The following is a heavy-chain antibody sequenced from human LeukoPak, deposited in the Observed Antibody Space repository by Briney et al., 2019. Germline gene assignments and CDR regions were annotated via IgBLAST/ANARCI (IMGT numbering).Heavy chain of an antibody. V-gene: IGHV4-38-2*01. Sequence: SETLSLTXDVSDYSISNDYYWGWMRQPPGKGLEWIASISYGGSTHYSASLKSRVTIPVQTSKSQFSLQVRSVTAADTAVYYCTRHVDVPSSIGFFDSWGQGILVTVS. D-gene: IGHD2/OR15-2a*01. CDR3: TRHVDVPSSIGFFDS. J-gene: IGHJ4*02. CDR1: DYSISNDYY. CDR2: ISYGGST.